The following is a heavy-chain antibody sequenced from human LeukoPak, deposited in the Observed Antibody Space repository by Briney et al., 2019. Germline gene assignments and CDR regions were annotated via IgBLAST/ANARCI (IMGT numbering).Heavy chain of an antibody. CDR2: IKTKAVGGTT. Sequence: GGTLRLSCAGSGFTFSDAWLNWVRQAPGQGLEWVGRIKTKAVGGTTDYAAPVQGRFTISRDDSDNTLYLQMTSLKTEGRAVYYCPTGLGYGGQGTLVTVSS. CDR3: PTGLGY. V-gene: IGHV3-15*01. CDR1: GFTFSDAW. J-gene: IGHJ4*02.